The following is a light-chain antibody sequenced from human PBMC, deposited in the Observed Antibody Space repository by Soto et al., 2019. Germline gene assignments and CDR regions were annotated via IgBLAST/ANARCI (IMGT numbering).Light chain of an antibody. V-gene: IGKV1-5*01. J-gene: IGKJ5*01. CDR2: DAS. CDR3: QQSYSTPIT. CDR1: QSISSR. Sequence: DIQMTQSPSTLSASVGVRVTITCRASQSISSRLAWYQQKPGKAPKLLIYDASSLESGVPSRFSGSGSGTDFTLTISSLQPEDFATYYCQQSYSTPITFGQGTRLEIK.